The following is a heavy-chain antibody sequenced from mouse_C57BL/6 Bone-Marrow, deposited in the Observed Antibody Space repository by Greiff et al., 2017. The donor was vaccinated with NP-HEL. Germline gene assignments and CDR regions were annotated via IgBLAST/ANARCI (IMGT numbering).Heavy chain of an antibody. V-gene: IGHV5-17*01. Sequence: DVMLVESGGGLVKPGGSLKLSCAASGFTFSDYGMHWVRQAPEKGLEWVAYISSGSSTIYYADTVKGRFTISRDNAKNTLFLQMTSLRSEDTAMYYCARNYYPLFAYWGQGTLVTVSA. CDR1: GFTFSDYG. J-gene: IGHJ3*01. CDR3: ARNYYPLFAY. D-gene: IGHD2-1*01. CDR2: ISSGSSTI.